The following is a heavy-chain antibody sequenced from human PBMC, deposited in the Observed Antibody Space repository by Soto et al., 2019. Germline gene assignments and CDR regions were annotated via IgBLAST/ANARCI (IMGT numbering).Heavy chain of an antibody. CDR1: GFMFRNHA. J-gene: IGHJ4*02. CDR3: ARDAVDDTKMVFVRPIDS. V-gene: IGHV3-30-3*01. CDR2: ISFDGGND. D-gene: IGHD2-8*01. Sequence: QVYLVESGGGVVQPGRSLRFSCAASGFMFRNHAMHWVRQAPGKGLDWVAVISFDGGNDFYADSVKGRFTISRDISRNTLYLQMDSLRPKDTAVYYCARDAVDDTKMVFVRPIDSWGQGALVTVSS.